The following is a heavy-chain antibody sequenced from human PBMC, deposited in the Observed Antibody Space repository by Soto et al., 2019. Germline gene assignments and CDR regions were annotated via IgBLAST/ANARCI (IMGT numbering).Heavy chain of an antibody. D-gene: IGHD2-2*01. J-gene: IGHJ3*02. V-gene: IGHV1-18*01. CDR1: GYTFTSYG. Sequence: ASVKVSCKASGYTFTSYGISWVRQAPGQGLEWMGWISAYNGNTNYAQKLQGRVTMTTDTSTSTAYMELRSLRSDDTAVYYCARGGAPYCSSTSCYDGIRAFDIWGQGTMVTVS. CDR2: ISAYNGNT. CDR3: ARGGAPYCSSTSCYDGIRAFDI.